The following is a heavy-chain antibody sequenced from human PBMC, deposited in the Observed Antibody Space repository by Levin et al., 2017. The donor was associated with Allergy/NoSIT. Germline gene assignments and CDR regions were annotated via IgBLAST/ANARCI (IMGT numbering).Heavy chain of an antibody. CDR1: GGSVSSGSYY. J-gene: IGHJ4*02. Sequence: SETLSLTCTVSGGSVSSGSYYWSWVRQPPGTGLESIGYFYYSGSTNYNPSLKSRVTISVDTSKNQFSLKLNSVTAADTAVYYCARGHPHPGRVFDYWGQGTLVTVSS. CDR2: FYYSGST. CDR3: ARGHPHPGRVFDY. V-gene: IGHV4-61*01.